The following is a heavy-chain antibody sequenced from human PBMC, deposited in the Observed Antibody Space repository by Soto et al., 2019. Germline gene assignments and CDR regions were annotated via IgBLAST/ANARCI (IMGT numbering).Heavy chain of an antibody. J-gene: IGHJ4*02. V-gene: IGHV3-11*06. CDR3: ARQGLLTTFDY. CDR2: ISSSSSYT. Sequence: GGSLRLSCAASGFTFSDYYMSWIRQAPGKGLECVSYISSSSSYTNYADSVKGRFTISRDNAKNSLYLQMNSLRAEDTAVYYCARQGLLTTFDYWGQGTLVTVSS. D-gene: IGHD6-25*01. CDR1: GFTFSDYY.